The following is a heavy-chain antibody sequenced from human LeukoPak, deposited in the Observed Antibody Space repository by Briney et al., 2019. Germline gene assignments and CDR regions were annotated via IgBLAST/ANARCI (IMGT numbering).Heavy chain of an antibody. D-gene: IGHD3-9*01. CDR3: ARDLEDGVLTGYIATEDV. J-gene: IGHJ6*04. CDR2: IIPIFGTA. CDR1: GGTFSSYA. V-gene: IGHV1-69*05. Sequence: SVKVSCKASGGTFSSYAISWVRQAPGQGLEWMGGIIPIFGTANYAQKFQGRVTITTDESTSTTYMELSSLRSEDTAVYYCARDLEDGVLTGYIATEDVWGKGTTVTVSS.